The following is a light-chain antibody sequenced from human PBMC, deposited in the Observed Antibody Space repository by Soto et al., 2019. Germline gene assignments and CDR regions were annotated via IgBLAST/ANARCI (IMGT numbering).Light chain of an antibody. J-gene: IGKJ2*01. Sequence: EIVLTQSPGTLSLAPGERATLSCRASQSGSSSYLAWYQQKPGQAPRLLSYGASSRATGIPDRFSGSGSGTDFTLTISRLELEDFAVYYCQQYGSSPPMYTFGQGTKLEIK. CDR3: QQYGSSPPMYT. CDR2: GAS. CDR1: QSGSSSY. V-gene: IGKV3-20*01.